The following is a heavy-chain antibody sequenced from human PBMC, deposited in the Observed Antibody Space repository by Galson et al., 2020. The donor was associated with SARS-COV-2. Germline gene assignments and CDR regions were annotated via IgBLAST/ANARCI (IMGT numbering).Heavy chain of an antibody. CDR2: IKGDGSET. D-gene: IGHD6-19*01. CDR1: GFTFNDFW. V-gene: IGHV3-7*01. Sequence: GESLKISCEVSGFTFNDFWMSWFRQAPGKGLEWVANIKGDGSETNYADFVKGRFPISRDHAANSSYLQMNSLSVEDYAVYYCSSEGWQCGYWGQGTLVTVSS. CDR3: SSEGWQCGY. J-gene: IGHJ4*02.